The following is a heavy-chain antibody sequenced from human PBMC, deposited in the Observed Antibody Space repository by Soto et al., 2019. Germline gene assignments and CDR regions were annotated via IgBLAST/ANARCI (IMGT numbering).Heavy chain of an antibody. D-gene: IGHD2-2*01. CDR2: IYHSGST. V-gene: IGHV4-30-2*02. CDR1: GGSISSGGYS. Sequence: PSETLSLTCAVSGGSISSGGYSWSWIRQPPGKGLEWIGYIYHSGSTYYSPSLKSRLTITKDTSKNQVVLTMTNMDPVDTATYYCAHSGSTSIFDYWGQGTLVTVSS. J-gene: IGHJ4*02. CDR3: AHSGSTSIFDY.